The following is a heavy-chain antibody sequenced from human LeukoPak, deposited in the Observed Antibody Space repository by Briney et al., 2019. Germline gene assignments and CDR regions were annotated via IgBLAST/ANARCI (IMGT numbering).Heavy chain of an antibody. V-gene: IGHV3-48*03. J-gene: IGHJ4*02. CDR1: GFIFSSYE. D-gene: IGHD3-22*01. CDR2: ISSSGSTI. Sequence: GGSLRLSCAASGFIFSSYEMNWVRQAPGKGLEWVSYISSSGSTIYYADSVKGRFTISRDSAKNSLYLQMNSLRAEDTAVYYCASGGMVNRYYDSSGSDYWGQGTLVTVSS. CDR3: ASGGMVNRYYDSSGSDY.